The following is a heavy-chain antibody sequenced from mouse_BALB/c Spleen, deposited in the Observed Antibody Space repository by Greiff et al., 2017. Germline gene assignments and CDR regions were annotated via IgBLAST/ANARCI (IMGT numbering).Heavy chain of an antibody. Sequence: EVKLQESGPGLVKPSQSLSLTCTVTGYSITSDYAWNWIRQFPGNKLEWMGYISYSGSTSYNPSLKSRISITRDTSKNQFFLQLNSVTTEDTATYYCAHSFYAMDYWGQGTSVTVSS. J-gene: IGHJ4*01. CDR1: GYSITSDYA. CDR2: ISYSGST. V-gene: IGHV3-2*02. CDR3: AHSFYAMDY.